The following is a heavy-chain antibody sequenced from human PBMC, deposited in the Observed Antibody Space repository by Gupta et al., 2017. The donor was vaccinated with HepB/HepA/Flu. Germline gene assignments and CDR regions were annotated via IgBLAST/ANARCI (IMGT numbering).Heavy chain of an antibody. Sequence: EVQLVESGGGLVQPGGSLRLSCAASGFTFSSHWVIWVRQAPGKGLEGVAKIKKDGSEKKEGDAVKGRLIISRDNAKDSMDLQMKSRRDXDXAVYYCXRGSGSNNRDLEIWGQGTMVTVSS. J-gene: IGHJ3*02. CDR1: GFTFSSHW. CDR2: IKKDGSEK. V-gene: IGHV3-7*01. CDR3: XRGSGSNNRDLEI. D-gene: IGHD1-14*01.